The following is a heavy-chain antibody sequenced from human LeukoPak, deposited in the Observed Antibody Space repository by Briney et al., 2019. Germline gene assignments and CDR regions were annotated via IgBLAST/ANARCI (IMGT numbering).Heavy chain of an antibody. D-gene: IGHD1-26*01. V-gene: IGHV3-23*01. CDR2: ISANGASA. Sequence: GGSLRLSCAVSGFTFSTYAMTWVRQAPGEGLKWVSAISANGASAYYADSVKGRFTISRDNSKNTLYLQMNSLRAEDTAVYYCAKMAVGSYYFDYWGQGTLVTVSS. J-gene: IGHJ4*02. CDR3: AKMAVGSYYFDY. CDR1: GFTFSTYA.